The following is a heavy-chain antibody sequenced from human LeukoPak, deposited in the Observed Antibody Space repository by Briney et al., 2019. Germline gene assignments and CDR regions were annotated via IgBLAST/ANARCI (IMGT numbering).Heavy chain of an antibody. CDR1: GYTFTGYY. D-gene: IGHD1-26*01. Sequence: GASVKVSCKASGYTFTGYYVHWVRQAPGQGLEWMGWINPNSGGTNYAQKFQGWVTMTRDTSISTAYMELSRLRSDDTAVYYCARGTSGSYIKYLYFDYWGQGTLVTVSS. CDR3: ARGTSGSYIKYLYFDY. J-gene: IGHJ4*02. CDR2: INPNSGGT. V-gene: IGHV1-2*04.